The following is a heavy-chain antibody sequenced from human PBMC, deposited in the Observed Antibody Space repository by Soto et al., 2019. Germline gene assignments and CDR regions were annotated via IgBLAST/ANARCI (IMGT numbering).Heavy chain of an antibody. CDR1: GYTFTSYG. CDR2: INAGNGNT. Sequence: GASVKVSCKASGYTFTSYGISWVRQAPGQRLEWMGWINAGNGNTKYSQKFQGRVTITRDTSASTAYMELSSLRSEDTAVYYCAVQDTVAGTLGPFDYWGQGTLVTVSS. D-gene: IGHD6-19*01. CDR3: AVQDTVAGTLGPFDY. J-gene: IGHJ4*02. V-gene: IGHV1-3*01.